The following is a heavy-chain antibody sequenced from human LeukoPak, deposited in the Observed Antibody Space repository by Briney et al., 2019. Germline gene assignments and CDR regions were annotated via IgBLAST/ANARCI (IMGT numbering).Heavy chain of an antibody. V-gene: IGHV1-2*02. CDR1: GYTFTDYY. CDR2: IYPNDGDT. Sequence: ASVKVSCKASGYTFTDYYMHWVRQAPGQGFEWMGWIYPNDGDTNYAQKFQGRVTMTRDTSISTAHMEVSRLRSDDTAVSYCARANFLYCSSTTCLFDYWGQGTLVTVSS. D-gene: IGHD2-2*01. J-gene: IGHJ4*02. CDR3: ARANFLYCSSTTCLFDY.